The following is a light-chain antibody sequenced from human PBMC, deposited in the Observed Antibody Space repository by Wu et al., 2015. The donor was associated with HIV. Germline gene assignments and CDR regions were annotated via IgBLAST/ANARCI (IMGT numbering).Light chain of an antibody. CDR2: DTS. Sequence: EIVLTQSPGTLSLSPGERATLSCRASQSVSSSYLAWYQQKPGQAPRLLIYDTSSRATGIPDRFSASGSGTDFTLTISSLEPEDFAVYYCQQYGRSPGYTFGQGTKLEIK. V-gene: IGKV3-20*01. J-gene: IGKJ2*01. CDR1: QSVSSSY. CDR3: QQYGRSPGYT.